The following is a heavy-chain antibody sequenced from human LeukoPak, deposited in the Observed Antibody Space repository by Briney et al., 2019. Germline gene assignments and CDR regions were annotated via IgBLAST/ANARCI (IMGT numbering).Heavy chain of an antibody. CDR2: IYYSGTT. CDR1: AGSISSHY. J-gene: IGHJ4*02. Sequence: SETLSLTCSVSAGSISSHYWSWIRQPPGKGLEWIGYIYYSGTTNYNPSLKSRVTISVDTSKNQFSLKLSYVTAADTAVYYCARGVYIAAAQYGYWGQGTLVTVSS. D-gene: IGHD6-13*01. CDR3: ARGVYIAAAQYGY. V-gene: IGHV4-59*11.